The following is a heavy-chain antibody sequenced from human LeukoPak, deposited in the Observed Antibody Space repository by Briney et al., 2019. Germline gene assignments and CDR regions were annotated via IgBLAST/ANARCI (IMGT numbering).Heavy chain of an antibody. D-gene: IGHD6-6*01. J-gene: IGHJ5*02. Sequence: ASVKVSCKASGYTFTGYYMHWVRQAPGQGLEWMGWINPNSGGTNYAQKFQGRVTMTRDTSISTAYMELSRLRSDDTAVYYCARDRGIIAARLFWFDPWGQGTLVTVSS. CDR2: INPNSGGT. CDR3: ARDRGIIAARLFWFDP. CDR1: GYTFTGYY. V-gene: IGHV1-2*02.